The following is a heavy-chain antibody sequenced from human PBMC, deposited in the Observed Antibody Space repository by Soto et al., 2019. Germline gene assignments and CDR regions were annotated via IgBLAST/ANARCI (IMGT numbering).Heavy chain of an antibody. V-gene: IGHV4-59*01. Sequence: SETLSLTCTVSGDSINNYYWSWVRQPPGKGLEWIGYIYYSGPTTYNPSLKSRVTISVDPPKKQFSLKLRSVTAADTAVYYCARGGYSYGAQYYFDYWGQGTLVTVSS. D-gene: IGHD5-18*01. CDR1: GDSINNYY. CDR2: IYYSGPT. CDR3: ARGGYSYGAQYYFDY. J-gene: IGHJ4*02.